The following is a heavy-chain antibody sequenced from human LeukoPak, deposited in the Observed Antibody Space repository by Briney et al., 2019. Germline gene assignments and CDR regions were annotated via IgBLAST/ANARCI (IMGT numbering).Heavy chain of an antibody. CDR2: IIPTFGTA. V-gene: IGHV1-69*13. CDR1: GGTFSSYA. Sequence: ASVKVSCKASGGTFSSYAISWVRQAPGQGLEWMGGIIPTFGTANYAQKFQGRVTITADESTSTAYMELSSLRSEDTAVYYCAREKVWDIVVVPAAIPAFDIWGQGTMATVSS. J-gene: IGHJ3*02. D-gene: IGHD2-2*02. CDR3: AREKVWDIVVVPAAIPAFDI.